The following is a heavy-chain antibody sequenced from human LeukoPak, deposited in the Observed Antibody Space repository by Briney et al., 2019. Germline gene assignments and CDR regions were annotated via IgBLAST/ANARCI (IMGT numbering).Heavy chain of an antibody. J-gene: IGHJ4*02. CDR3: AKALPPAAAGTSPPYFDY. CDR1: GFTFSSYA. Sequence: GGSLRLSCAASGFTFSSYAMSWVRQAPGKGLEWVSAISGSGGSTYYADSVKGRFTISRDNSKNTLYLQMNSLRAEDTAVYYCAKALPPAAAGTSPPYFDYWGQGTLVTVSS. CDR2: ISGSGGST. D-gene: IGHD6-13*01. V-gene: IGHV3-23*01.